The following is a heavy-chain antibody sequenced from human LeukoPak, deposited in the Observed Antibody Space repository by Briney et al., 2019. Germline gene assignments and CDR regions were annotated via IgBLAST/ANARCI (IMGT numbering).Heavy chain of an antibody. CDR1: GFTFGSYG. CDR3: AREGGYYFDH. V-gene: IGHV3-30*03. D-gene: IGHD6-25*01. J-gene: IGHJ4*02. CDR2: ISYDRSET. Sequence: PGRSLRLSCAASGFTFGSYGMHWVRQAPGKGLEWVAFISYDRSETYYAYSVKGRFSISRDNSKNTVYLQMNSLRTEDRAVYYCAREGGYYFDHWGQGTLVTVSS.